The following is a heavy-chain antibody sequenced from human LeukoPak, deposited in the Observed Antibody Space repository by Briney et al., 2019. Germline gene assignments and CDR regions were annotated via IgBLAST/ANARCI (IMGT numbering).Heavy chain of an antibody. V-gene: IGHV3-23*01. J-gene: IGHJ4*02. CDR3: AKDPWLLYSFFDY. Sequence: GSLRLSCAASGFTVSSNYMSWVRQAPGKGLEWVSAISGSGGSTYYADSVKGRFTISRDNSKNTLYLQMNSLRAEDTAVYYCAKDPWLLYSFFDYWGQGTLVTVSS. D-gene: IGHD2-2*02. CDR2: ISGSGGST. CDR1: GFTVSSNY.